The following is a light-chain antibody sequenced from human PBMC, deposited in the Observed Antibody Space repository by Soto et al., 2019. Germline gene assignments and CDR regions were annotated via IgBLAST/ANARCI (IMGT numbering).Light chain of an antibody. V-gene: IGLV2-23*01. CDR1: SSDVGSYNL. J-gene: IGLJ2*01. CDR2: EGS. Sequence: QSALTQPASVSGSPGQSITISCNGTSSDVGSYNLVSWYQQHPGKAPKLMIYEGSKRPSGVSNRFSGSKSGNTASLTISGLQAEDEADYYCCSYAGSSPYVVFGGGTQLTVL. CDR3: CSYAGSSPYVV.